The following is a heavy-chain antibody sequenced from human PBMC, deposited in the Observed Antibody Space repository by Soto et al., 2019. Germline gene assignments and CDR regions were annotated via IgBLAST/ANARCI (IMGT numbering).Heavy chain of an antibody. CDR3: ASDLGYGQDSVPYS. D-gene: IGHD4-17*01. CDR1: GFAFSSYG. Sequence: QAQLVESGGGVVQPGRSLRLSCAASGFAFSSYGMHWVRQAPGTGLEWVAVISYDGSLQHYADSVKGRFTISRDNSKKNVILQISPLRAEDTAGNYCASDLGYGQDSVPYSWGQGTLVSVAS. J-gene: IGHJ5*01. CDR2: ISYDGSLQ. V-gene: IGHV3-30*03.